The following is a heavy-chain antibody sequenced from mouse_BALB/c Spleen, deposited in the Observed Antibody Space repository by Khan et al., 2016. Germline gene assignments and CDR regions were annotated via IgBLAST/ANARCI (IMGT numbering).Heavy chain of an antibody. V-gene: IGHV2-9-2*01. CDR1: GFSLTSYD. D-gene: IGHD1-1*01. J-gene: IGHJ4*01. CDR3: VRDCYGSTYGAIDY. CDR2: IWAGGAT. Sequence: QVQLKESGPGLVAPSQSLSITCTVSGFSLTSYDTSWIRQPPGKGLEWLGVIWAGGATKYNSAFMSRLYITKDNSKSQVFLKMNSLQTDDTAIYYCVRDCYGSTYGAIDYWGQGTSVTVSS.